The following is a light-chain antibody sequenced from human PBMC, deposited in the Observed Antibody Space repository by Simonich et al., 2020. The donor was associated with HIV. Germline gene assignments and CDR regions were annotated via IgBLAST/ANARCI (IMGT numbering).Light chain of an antibody. CDR1: QSVLYSSNNKNY. CDR3: QQYYGAPIT. Sequence: DIVMTQSPDSLAVSLGERATINCKSSQSVLYSSNNKNYLAWYQQKPGQPPKLLIYWASTRESGVPGRFSGSGSGTDFTLTISSLQAEDVAVYYCQQYYGAPITFGQGTRLEIK. V-gene: IGKV4-1*01. J-gene: IGKJ5*01. CDR2: WAS.